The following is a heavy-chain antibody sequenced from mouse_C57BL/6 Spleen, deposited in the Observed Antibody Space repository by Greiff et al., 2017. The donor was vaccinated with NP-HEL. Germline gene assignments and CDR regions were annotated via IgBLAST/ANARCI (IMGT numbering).Heavy chain of an antibody. CDR3: ARLGGLDSPFAY. V-gene: IGHV1-69*01. CDR2: IDPSDSYT. Sequence: QVQLKQPGAELVMPGASVKLSCKASGYTFTSYWMHWVKQRPGQGLEWIGEIDPSDSYTNYNQKFKGKSTLTVDKSSSTAYMQLSSLTSEDSAVYYCARLGGLDSPFAYWGQGTLVTVSA. CDR1: GYTFTSYW. D-gene: IGHD3-3*01. J-gene: IGHJ3*01.